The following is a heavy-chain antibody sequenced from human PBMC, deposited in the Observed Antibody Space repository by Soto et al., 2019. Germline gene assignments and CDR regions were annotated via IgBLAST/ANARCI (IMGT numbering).Heavy chain of an antibody. D-gene: IGHD3-10*01. CDR2: INVYNGNT. CDR3: ARGVGSGTYYNQYNWFDP. J-gene: IGHJ5*02. CDR1: GYTFTNYG. Sequence: ASVKVSCKASGYTFTNYGISWVRQAPGQGLEWMGWINVYNGNTKYAQKVQGRVTMTTDTSTSTAYMELRSLRSDDTAVYYCARGVGSGTYYNQYNWFDPWGQGTLVTVS. V-gene: IGHV1-18*01.